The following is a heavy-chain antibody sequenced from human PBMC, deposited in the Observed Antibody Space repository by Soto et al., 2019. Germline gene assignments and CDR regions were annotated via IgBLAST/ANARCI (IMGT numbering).Heavy chain of an antibody. D-gene: IGHD2-15*01. J-gene: IGHJ3*02. CDR1: GGTFSSSA. CDR3: ERERGCSPVAGSSAFDI. CDR2: IVPMFDTP. Sequence: QVQLVQSGAEVKKPGSSVKVSCKASGGTFSSSAISWVRQAPGQGLEGVGGIVPMFDTPVYAQNFQDRGTITADESSITAYIEMVSRSSKDTAVYFCERERGCSPVAGSSAFDIWGHGTTVAVSS. V-gene: IGHV1-69*01.